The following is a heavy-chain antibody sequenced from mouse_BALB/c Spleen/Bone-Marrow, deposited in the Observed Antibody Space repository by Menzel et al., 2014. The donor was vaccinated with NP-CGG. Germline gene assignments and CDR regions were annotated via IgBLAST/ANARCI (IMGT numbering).Heavy chain of an antibody. CDR1: GYTFTNYW. CDR3: TRRDXYDYYGVDY. CDR2: IYPSDSYS. D-gene: IGHD2-10*02. V-gene: IGHV1-69*02. Sequence: QVQLQQSGAELVRPGASVKVSCKASGYTFTNYWINWVRQRPGQGLEWIGNIYPSDSYSNYNQKFKDRATLTVDKSSSTAYMQLSSPTSEDSAVYYCTRRDXYDYYGVDYWGQGTSVTVSS. J-gene: IGHJ4*01.